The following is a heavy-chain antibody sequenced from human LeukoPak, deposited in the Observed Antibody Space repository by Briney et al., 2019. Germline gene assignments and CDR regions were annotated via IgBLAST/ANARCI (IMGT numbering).Heavy chain of an antibody. CDR2: IHSDGSS. D-gene: IGHD5-24*01. CDR3: ANFKGKDGIKDHFDY. J-gene: IGHJ4*02. CDR1: EFPVSSNY. Sequence: GGSLRLSCAASEFPVSSNYMSWVRQAPGKGLEWVSVIHSDGSSYYADSVKGRFTISRDISKNTVYLQVNSLRVEDTAVYYCANFKGKDGIKDHFDYWGQGTLVTVSS. V-gene: IGHV3-53*01.